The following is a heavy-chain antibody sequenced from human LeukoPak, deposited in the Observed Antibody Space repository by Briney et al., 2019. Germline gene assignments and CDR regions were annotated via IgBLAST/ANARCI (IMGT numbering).Heavy chain of an antibody. CDR2: ISSSSSYI. D-gene: IGHD6-13*01. CDR1: GGSFSGYY. V-gene: IGHV3-21*01. J-gene: IGHJ4*02. Sequence: ETLSLTCAVYGGSFSGYYWSWIRQPPGKGLEWVSSISSSSSYIYYADSVKGRFTISRDNAKNSLYLQMNSLRAEDTAVYYCAKDRRPNSYSSSWLDYWGQGTLITVSS. CDR3: AKDRRPNSYSSSWLDY.